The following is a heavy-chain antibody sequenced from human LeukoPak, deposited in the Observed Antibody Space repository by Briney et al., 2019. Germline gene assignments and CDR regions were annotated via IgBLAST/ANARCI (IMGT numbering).Heavy chain of an antibody. V-gene: IGHV3-23*01. D-gene: IGHD3-22*01. Sequence: GRSLRLSCAASGFTFGSYGMSWVRQAPGRGLEWVSFITTNADRTSYADSVEGPFTSSRDNPRNTVYMQMNSLRDEDTAVYYCAIMHGYYDGSGYWVQWGQGTLVTVSS. CDR3: AIMHGYYDGSGYWVQ. CDR2: ITTNADRT. J-gene: IGHJ1*01. CDR1: GFTFGSYG.